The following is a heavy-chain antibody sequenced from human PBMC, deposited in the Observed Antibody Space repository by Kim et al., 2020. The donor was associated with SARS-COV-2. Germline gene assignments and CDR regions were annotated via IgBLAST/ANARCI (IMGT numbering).Heavy chain of an antibody. V-gene: IGHV1-18*04. J-gene: IGHJ4*02. CDR3: ARGAYGDVSFDY. CDR2: ISARDGNT. Sequence: ASVKVSCKACGYMFTSYGFSWVRQAPGQGLEWLGWISARDGNTKYGQKVQGRVIMTTDTSTNTAHMELWSLRSDDTAMYYCARGAYGDVSFDYWGQGTLVTVSS. D-gene: IGHD4-17*01. CDR1: GYMFTSYG.